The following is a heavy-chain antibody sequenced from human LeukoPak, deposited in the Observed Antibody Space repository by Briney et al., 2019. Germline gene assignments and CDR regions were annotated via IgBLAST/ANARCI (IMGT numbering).Heavy chain of an antibody. D-gene: IGHD1-26*01. J-gene: IGHJ4*01. CDR3: ARDLGELPPHYFDY. Sequence: GSLRLSCAASGFTFSSYWMSWVRQAPGKGLEWVANIKQDGSEKYYVDSVKGRFTISRDNAKNSLYLQMNSLRAEDTAVYYCARDLGELPPHYFDYWGQGTLVTVSS. CDR1: GFTFSSYW. CDR2: IKQDGSEK. V-gene: IGHV3-7*01.